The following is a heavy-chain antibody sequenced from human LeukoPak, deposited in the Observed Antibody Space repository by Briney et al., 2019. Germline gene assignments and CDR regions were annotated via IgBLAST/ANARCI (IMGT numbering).Heavy chain of an antibody. D-gene: IGHD3-10*01. CDR2: INPNSGGT. J-gene: IGHJ3*02. CDR3: AREPSKGSAADAFDI. Sequence: ASVKVSCKASGYTFTGYYMHWVRQAPGQGLEWMGWINPNSGGTNYAQKFQGRVTMTRDTSISTAYMELSRLRSDDTAVYYCAREPSKGSAADAFDIWGQGTMVTVSS. V-gene: IGHV1-2*02. CDR1: GYTFTGYY.